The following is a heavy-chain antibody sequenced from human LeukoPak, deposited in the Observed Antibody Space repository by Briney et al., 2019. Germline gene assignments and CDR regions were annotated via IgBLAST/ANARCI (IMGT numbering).Heavy chain of an antibody. Sequence: GGSLRLSCAVSGFTFSSYWMNWVRQAPGKGLEWVANIKQDGSEKYYMDSVKGRFTISRDNARNSLYLQMNSLRGEDTAVYYCARGGSLYYLYWYFDLWGRGTLVTVSS. CDR1: GFTFSSYW. D-gene: IGHD3-10*01. J-gene: IGHJ2*01. CDR2: IKQDGSEK. V-gene: IGHV3-7*01. CDR3: ARGGSLYYLYWYFDL.